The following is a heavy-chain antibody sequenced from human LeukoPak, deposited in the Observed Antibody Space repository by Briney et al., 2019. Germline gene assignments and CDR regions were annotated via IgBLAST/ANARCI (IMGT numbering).Heavy chain of an antibody. J-gene: IGHJ5*02. D-gene: IGHD3-3*01. CDR1: GGTFSSYA. V-gene: IGHV1-69*01. CDR2: IVYIFGTA. Sequence: SVKVSCKASGGTFSSYAISWVRQAPGQGLEWMGGIVYIFGTANYAQKFQGRVTITADESTSTAYMELSSLRSEDTAVYYCAREGIESRSYDSWSGYSDNWFDPWGQGTLVTVSS. CDR3: AREGIESRSYDSWSGYSDNWFDP.